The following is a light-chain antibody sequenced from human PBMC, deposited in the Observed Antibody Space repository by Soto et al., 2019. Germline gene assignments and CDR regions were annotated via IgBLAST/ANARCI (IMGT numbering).Light chain of an antibody. J-gene: IGKJ5*01. CDR1: QSVSSH. CDR2: AAS. CDR3: RQRSNSPT. Sequence: VVTQSPATMSLSPGDRFTLSCRASQSVSSHFAWYQQKSGQDPRILIYAASKRATGIQARFSGSGSGTDFTLTISSLEPEDFAVYYRRQRSNSPTFGRGTRLEIK. V-gene: IGKV3-11*01.